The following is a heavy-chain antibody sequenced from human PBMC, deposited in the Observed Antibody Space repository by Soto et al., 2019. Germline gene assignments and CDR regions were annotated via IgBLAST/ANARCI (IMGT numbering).Heavy chain of an antibody. J-gene: IGHJ3*01. CDR3: AKVRLTDYLRYAPHL. CDR2: ISPNGGST. V-gene: IGHV3-23*01. Sequence: EVQWLESGGGLVQPGGSLRLACAASGFTFNNYAMNWVRQAPGRGLEWVSIISPNGGSTYYADSVKGRFTISRDNSQNTVFLQMNSLRAEDTAIYFCAKVRLTDYLRYAPHLWGQGTLVTVSS. D-gene: IGHD2-8*01. CDR1: GFTFNNYA.